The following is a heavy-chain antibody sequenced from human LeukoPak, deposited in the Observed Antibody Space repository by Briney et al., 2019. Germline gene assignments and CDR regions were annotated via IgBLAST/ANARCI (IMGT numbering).Heavy chain of an antibody. Sequence: GESLKISCKGSGYSFTSYWIGWVRQMPGKGLEWMGIIYPDDSDTRYSPSFQGQVTISADKTINTAYLQWNSLKASDTAMYYCARVNLLFDFWGQGTLVTVSS. CDR1: GYSFTSYW. J-gene: IGHJ4*02. V-gene: IGHV5-51*01. CDR2: IYPDDSDT. CDR3: ARVNLLFDF. D-gene: IGHD1-26*01.